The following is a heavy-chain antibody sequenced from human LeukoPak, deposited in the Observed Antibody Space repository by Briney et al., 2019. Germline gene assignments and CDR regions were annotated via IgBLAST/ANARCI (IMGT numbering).Heavy chain of an antibody. D-gene: IGHD3-22*01. V-gene: IGHV7-4-1*02. Sequence: ASVKVSCKASGGTFSSFAISWVRQAPGQGLEWMGWIDTNTGNPTYAQGFTGRFVFSLDTSVGTTYLQINSLKTEDTAVYYCARGGYSRGQGSPFDYWGQGTLVTVSS. CDR2: IDTNTGNP. CDR3: ARGGYSRGQGSPFDY. J-gene: IGHJ4*02. CDR1: GGTFSSFA.